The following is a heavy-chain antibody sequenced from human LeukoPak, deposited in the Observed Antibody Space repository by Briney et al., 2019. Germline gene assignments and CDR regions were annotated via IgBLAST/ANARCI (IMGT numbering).Heavy chain of an antibody. Sequence: ASVKVSCKASGYTFTGYYMNWVRQAPGQGLEWMGWINPNSGGTNYAQKFQGRVTMTRDTSISTAYMELSRLRSDDTAVYYCARGGVYCGGDCYMDVWGKGTTVTISS. CDR1: GYTFTGYY. D-gene: IGHD2-21*01. V-gene: IGHV1-2*02. CDR2: INPNSGGT. J-gene: IGHJ6*03. CDR3: ARGGVYCGGDCYMDV.